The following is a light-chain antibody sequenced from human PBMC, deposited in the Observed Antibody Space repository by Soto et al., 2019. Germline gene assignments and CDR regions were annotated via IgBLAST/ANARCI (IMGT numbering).Light chain of an antibody. CDR3: GTWDSSLSAVV. V-gene: IGLV1-51*01. CDR2: DNT. CDR1: SSNIGNNY. Sequence: QSVLTQPPSVSAAPGQKVTISCSGSSSNIGNNYVSWYQQLPGTAPKLLIYDNTKRPSGIPDRFSGSKSCTSATLGITGLQTGDEADYYCGTWDSSLSAVVFGGGTKVTVL. J-gene: IGLJ2*01.